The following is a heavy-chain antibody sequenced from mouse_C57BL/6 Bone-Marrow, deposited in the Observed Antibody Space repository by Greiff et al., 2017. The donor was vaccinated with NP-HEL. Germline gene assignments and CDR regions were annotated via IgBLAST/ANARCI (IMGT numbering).Heavy chain of an antibody. CDR3: ARQRFYYGSSYDWYFDV. V-gene: IGHV5-15*01. D-gene: IGHD1-1*01. CDR2: ISNLAYSI. J-gene: IGHJ1*03. CDR1: GFTFSDYG. Sequence: EVMLVESGGGLVQPGGSLQLSCAASGFTFSDYGMAWVRQAPRTGPEWTTFISNLAYSIYYADPVTGRFTISRENAKNTLYLEMSSLRSEYTAMYYCARQRFYYGSSYDWYFDVWGTGTTVTVSS.